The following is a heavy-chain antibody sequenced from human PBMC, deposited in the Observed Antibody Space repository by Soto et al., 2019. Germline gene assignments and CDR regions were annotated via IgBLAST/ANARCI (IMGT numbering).Heavy chain of an antibody. V-gene: IGHV3-74*01. J-gene: IGHJ4*02. CDR1: GFTFSSHW. CDR3: AREVDSSGYYEDY. Sequence: EVQLEESGGALVQPGGSLRLSCAASGFTFSSHWMHWVRQAPGKGLVWVSRINSDGSSTTYADSVKGRFTISRDNAKNTLYLQMHSLRAADTAVYYCAREVDSSGYYEDYWGQGTLVTVSS. D-gene: IGHD3-22*01. CDR2: INSDGSST.